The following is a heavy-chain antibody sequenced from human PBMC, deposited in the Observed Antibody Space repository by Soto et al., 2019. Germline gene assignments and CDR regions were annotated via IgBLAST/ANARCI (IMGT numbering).Heavy chain of an antibody. CDR3: AADFDGSGTSFDY. V-gene: IGHV1-58*01. Sequence: ASAKVSCEPSGFTFTSSAVQSGRQARGQRLEWIGWIVVGSGNTNYAQKFQERVNITRDMSTSTAYMELSSLRSEDTAVYYCAADFDGSGTSFDYWGQGTLVTVSS. CDR2: IVVGSGNT. CDR1: GFTFTSSA. J-gene: IGHJ4*02. D-gene: IGHD3-10*01.